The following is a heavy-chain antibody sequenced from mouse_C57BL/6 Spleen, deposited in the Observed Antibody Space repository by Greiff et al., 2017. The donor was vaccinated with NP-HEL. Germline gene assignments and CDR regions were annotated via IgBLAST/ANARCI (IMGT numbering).Heavy chain of an antibody. Sequence: QVQLQQPGAELVKPGASVKLSCKASGYTFTSYWMQWVKQRPGQGLEWIGEIDPSDSYTNYNQKFKGKATLTVDTSSSTAYMQLSSLTSEDSAVYYCASYYYGSSYKGFAYWGQGTRVTVSA. CDR2: IDPSDSYT. CDR1: GYTFTSYW. J-gene: IGHJ3*01. CDR3: ASYYYGSSYKGFAY. V-gene: IGHV1-50*01. D-gene: IGHD1-1*01.